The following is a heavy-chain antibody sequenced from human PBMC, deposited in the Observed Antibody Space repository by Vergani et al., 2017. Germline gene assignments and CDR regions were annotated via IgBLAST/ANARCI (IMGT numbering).Heavy chain of an antibody. Sequence: QVQLQESGPGLVKPSETLSLTCAVSGFSIDNGYYWDWIRQPPGKGLEWIGSIYRTGRTHFNPSLKSRVTISVDTSNNHFPLRLNSLTAADTAVYYCARRSGIVYDIFSGTQYFFDFWGRETLVTVS. V-gene: IGHV4-38-2*01. J-gene: IGHJ4*02. D-gene: IGHD3-9*01. CDR1: GFSIDNGYY. CDR3: ARRSGIVYDIFSGTQYFFDF. CDR2: IYRTGRT.